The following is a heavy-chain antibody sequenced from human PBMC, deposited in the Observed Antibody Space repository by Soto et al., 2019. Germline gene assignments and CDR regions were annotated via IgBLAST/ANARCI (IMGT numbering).Heavy chain of an antibody. D-gene: IGHD3-10*01. V-gene: IGHV1-18*01. CDR3: ARDFGDYRWSGELWPRFDY. CDR1: GYTFTSYG. CDR2: ISAYNGNT. Sequence: GASVKVSCKASGYTFTSYGISWVRQAPGQGLEWMGWISAYNGNTNYAQKLQGRVTMTTDTSTSTAYMELRSLRSDDTAVYYCARDFGDYRWSGELWPRFDYWGQGTLVTVSS. J-gene: IGHJ4*02.